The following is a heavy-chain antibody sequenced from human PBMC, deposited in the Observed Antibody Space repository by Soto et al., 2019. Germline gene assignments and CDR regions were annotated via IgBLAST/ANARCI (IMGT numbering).Heavy chain of an antibody. Sequence: RLSCAAPGFTFSSYGMHWVRQAPGKGLEWVAVISYDGSNKYYADSVKGRFTISRDNSKNTLYLQMNSLRAEDTAVYYCAKAYSIAAADEYFQHWGQGTLVTVSS. V-gene: IGHV3-30*18. CDR2: ISYDGSNK. J-gene: IGHJ1*01. CDR3: AKAYSIAAADEYFQH. D-gene: IGHD6-13*01. CDR1: GFTFSSYG.